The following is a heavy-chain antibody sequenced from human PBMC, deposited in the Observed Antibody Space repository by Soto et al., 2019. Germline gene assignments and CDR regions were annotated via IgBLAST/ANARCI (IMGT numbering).Heavy chain of an antibody. V-gene: IGHV1-69*01. D-gene: IGHD3-22*01. Sequence: QVQLVQSGAEVKKPGSSVKVSCKASGGTFSSYAISWVRQAPGQGLEWMGGIVPIFGTANYAQKFQGRVTITADESTSTAYMELSSLRSEDTAVYYCAREYYYEISGYYSLDYWGQGTLVTVSS. J-gene: IGHJ4*02. CDR2: IVPIFGTA. CDR3: AREYYYEISGYYSLDY. CDR1: GGTFSSYA.